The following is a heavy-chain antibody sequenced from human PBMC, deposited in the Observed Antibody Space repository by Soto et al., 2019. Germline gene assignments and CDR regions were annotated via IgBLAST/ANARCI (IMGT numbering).Heavy chain of an antibody. CDR1: GFTFSSYS. Sequence: EVQLVESGGGLVQPGGSLRLSCAASGFTFSSYSMNWVRQAPGKGLEWVSYISSSSSTIYYADSVKGRFTISRDNAKNSLYLQMNSLRDEDTAVYYCARDPGYSSSWYDYYYGMDVWDQGTTVTVSS. D-gene: IGHD6-13*01. CDR2: ISSSSSTI. CDR3: ARDPGYSSSWYDYYYGMDV. V-gene: IGHV3-48*02. J-gene: IGHJ6*02.